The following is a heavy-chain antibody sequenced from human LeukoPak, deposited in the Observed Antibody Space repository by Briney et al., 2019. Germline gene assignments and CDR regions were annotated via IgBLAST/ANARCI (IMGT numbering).Heavy chain of an antibody. J-gene: IGHJ4*02. D-gene: IGHD3-9*01. CDR2: IYTSGST. CDR1: DGSITNYY. CDR3: ARAGQLRYSYYFDY. Sequence: KSSETLSLTCAVSDGSITNYYWGWIRQPAGKGLEWIGRIYTSGSTDYNPSLRSRLTISVDTSKNQFSLKLSSVTAADAAIYYCARAGQLRYSYYFDYWGQGTLVTVSS. V-gene: IGHV4-4*07.